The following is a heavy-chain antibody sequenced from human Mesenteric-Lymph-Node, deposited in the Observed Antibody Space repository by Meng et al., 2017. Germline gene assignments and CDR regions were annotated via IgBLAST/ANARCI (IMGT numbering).Heavy chain of an antibody. J-gene: IGHJ4*02. CDR1: GFTFSIYE. CDR2: INPSSEVI. D-gene: IGHD3-16*01. V-gene: IGHV3-21*05. Sequence: GGSLRLSCVASGFTFSIYEMDWVRQAPGKGLEWVSYINPSSEVIAYADSVKGRFTISRDNAKNSLYLQMSSLRVEDTAIYYCARDPRGSFDFLGQGTLVTVSS. CDR3: ARDPRGSFDF.